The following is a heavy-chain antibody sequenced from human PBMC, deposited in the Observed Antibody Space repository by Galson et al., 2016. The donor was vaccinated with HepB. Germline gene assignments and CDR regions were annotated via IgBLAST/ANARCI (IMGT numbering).Heavy chain of an antibody. D-gene: IGHD1-26*01. CDR2: TFYRSAWYN. V-gene: IGHV6-1*01. J-gene: IGHJ4*02. Sequence: CAISGDSVSSKTSAWNWIRQSPSRGLEWLGRTFYRSAWYNFYAVSVKGRITISADTSKNQFSLQLNSMTPEDTAVYYCVRDLGGADSWSQGTLVTVSS. CDR1: GDSVSSKTSA. CDR3: VRDLGGADS.